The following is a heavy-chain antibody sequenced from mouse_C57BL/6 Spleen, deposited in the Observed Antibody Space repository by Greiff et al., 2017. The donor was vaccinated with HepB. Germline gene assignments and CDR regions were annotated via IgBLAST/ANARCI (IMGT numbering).Heavy chain of an antibody. V-gene: IGHV1-26*01. Sequence: EVQLQQSGPELVKPGASVKISCKASGYTFTDYYMNWVKQSHGKSLEWIGDINPNNGGTSYNQKFKGKATLTVDKSSSTAYMELRSLTSEDSAVYYCASGLPPYYYAMDYWGQGTSVTVSS. J-gene: IGHJ4*01. CDR1: GYTFTDYY. CDR2: INPNNGGT. CDR3: ASGLPPYYYAMDY. D-gene: IGHD2-4*01.